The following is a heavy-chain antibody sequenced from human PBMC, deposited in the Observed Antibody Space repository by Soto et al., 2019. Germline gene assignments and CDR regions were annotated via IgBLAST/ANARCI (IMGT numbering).Heavy chain of an antibody. CDR3: TTEWFTATLGY. CDR2: LKSRSDGGTT. CDR1: GFTVSDAW. J-gene: IGHJ1*01. D-gene: IGHD3-22*01. Sequence: PXGSLRLSCAASGFTVSDAWMNWVRQAPGKGLEWVGRLKSRSDGGTTDYAAPVKGRFTISRVDSINTLYLQMNSLETEDTAVYYCTTEWFTATLGYWGQGTLVTVSS. V-gene: IGHV3-15*01.